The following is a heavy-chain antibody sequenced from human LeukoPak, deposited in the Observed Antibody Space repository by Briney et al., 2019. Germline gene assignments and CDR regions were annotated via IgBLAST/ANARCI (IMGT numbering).Heavy chain of an antibody. D-gene: IGHD6-6*01. V-gene: IGHV3-33*01. CDR1: GFTSSDYG. CDR2: IWYDGSKK. CDR3: ARAHSSSSTFDL. J-gene: IGHJ4*02. Sequence: GGSLRLSCAASGFTSSDYGIHWVRQAPGQGLEWVALIWYDGSKKYYADSVKGRFTISRDNTKNTLYLQLNGLRADDTAVYYCARAHSSSSTFDLLGQGTLVTVSS.